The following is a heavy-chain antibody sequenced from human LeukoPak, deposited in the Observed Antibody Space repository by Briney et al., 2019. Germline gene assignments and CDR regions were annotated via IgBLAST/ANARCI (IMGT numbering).Heavy chain of an antibody. Sequence: SVKVSRKASGGTFSSYAISWVRQAPGQGLEWMGGIIPIFGTANYAQKFQGRVTITADESTSTAYMELSSLRSEDTAVYYCATDYYNSGSLWYGMDVWGQGTTVTVSS. CDR2: IIPIFGTA. V-gene: IGHV1-69*01. CDR1: GGTFSSYA. CDR3: ATDYYNSGSLWYGMDV. J-gene: IGHJ6*02. D-gene: IGHD3-10*01.